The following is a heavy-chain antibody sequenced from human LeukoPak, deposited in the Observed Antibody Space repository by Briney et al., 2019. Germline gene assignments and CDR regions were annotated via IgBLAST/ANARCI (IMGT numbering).Heavy chain of an antibody. V-gene: IGHV1-8*01. CDR1: GYTFTMYD. CDR3: ARGDGSSSWDPFDY. D-gene: IGHD6-13*01. Sequence: ASVKVSFKASGYTFTMYDINWVRQAPGQGGEWMGWMNPNRGNTGYAQKFQGRVTMTRNTSISTAYMELSSLRSEDTAVYYCARGDGSSSWDPFDYWGQGTLVTVSS. J-gene: IGHJ4*02. CDR2: MNPNRGNT.